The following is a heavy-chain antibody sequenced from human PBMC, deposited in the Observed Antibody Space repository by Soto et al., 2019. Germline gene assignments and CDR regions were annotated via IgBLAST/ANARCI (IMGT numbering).Heavy chain of an antibody. CDR3: ARDTARLGP. D-gene: IGHD6-6*01. Sequence: SETRSLTCTVAGGCISSYYWSWIRQPPGKGLEWIGYIYYSGSTNYNPSLKSRVTISVDTSKNQFSLKLSSVTAADTAVYYCARDTARLGPWGQGTLVTASS. CDR2: IYYSGST. V-gene: IGHV4-59*01. CDR1: GGCISSYY. J-gene: IGHJ5*02.